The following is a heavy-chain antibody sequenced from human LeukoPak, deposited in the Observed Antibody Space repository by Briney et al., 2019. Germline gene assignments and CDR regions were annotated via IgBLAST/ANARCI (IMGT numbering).Heavy chain of an antibody. D-gene: IGHD1-26*01. CDR2: IYSSGST. CDR3: ARSRVGATILHFDY. V-gene: IGHV4-39*01. Sequence: KPSETLSLTCTVSGGSISSSSYCSGWIRQPPGKGLEWIGSIYSSGSTYYNPSLKSRVTISVDTSKNQFSLKLSSVTAADTALFYCARSRVGATILHFDYWGQGTLVTVSS. J-gene: IGHJ4*02. CDR1: GGSISSSSYC.